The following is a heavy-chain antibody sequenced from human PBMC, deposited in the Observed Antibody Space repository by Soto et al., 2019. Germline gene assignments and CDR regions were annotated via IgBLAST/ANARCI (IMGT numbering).Heavy chain of an antibody. D-gene: IGHD6-13*01. Sequence: EVQLLESGGGLVQPGGSLRLSCAASGFTFSSYAMSWVRQAPGKGLEWVSAISGSGGSIYYADSVKGRFTISRDNSKNTLYLQMNSLRAEDTAVYYCAKDPAADGGYYYYGMDVWGQGTTVTVSS. V-gene: IGHV3-23*01. CDR1: GFTFSSYA. CDR2: ISGSGGSI. J-gene: IGHJ6*02. CDR3: AKDPAADGGYYYYGMDV.